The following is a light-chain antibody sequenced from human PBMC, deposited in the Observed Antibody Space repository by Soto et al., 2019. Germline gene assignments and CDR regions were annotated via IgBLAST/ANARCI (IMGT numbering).Light chain of an antibody. V-gene: IGLV1-44*01. J-gene: IGLJ1*01. Sequence: ALTQPPSASGTPGQRVTISCSGSSSNIGTNSVNWYQHLPGTAPKLLIYNNNQRPSGIPDRFSGSKSDTSASLAIGGLQSEDEADYYCAAWDDGLTGRFVFGTGTKVTVL. CDR2: NNN. CDR1: SSNIGTNS. CDR3: AAWDDGLTGRFV.